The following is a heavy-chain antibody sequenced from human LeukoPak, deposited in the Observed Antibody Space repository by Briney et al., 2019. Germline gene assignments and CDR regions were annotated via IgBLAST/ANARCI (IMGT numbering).Heavy chain of an antibody. Sequence: AGGSLRLSCAASGFTFSSYSMNWVRQAPGKGLEWVSSINILSNYIYYADSVKGRFTISRDNAKNSLYLQMNSLRAEDTAVYYCARGGQSKYDSSGYLNYFDYWGQGTLVTVSS. J-gene: IGHJ4*02. D-gene: IGHD3-22*01. CDR3: ARGGQSKYDSSGYLNYFDY. CDR2: INILSNYI. V-gene: IGHV3-21*01. CDR1: GFTFSSYS.